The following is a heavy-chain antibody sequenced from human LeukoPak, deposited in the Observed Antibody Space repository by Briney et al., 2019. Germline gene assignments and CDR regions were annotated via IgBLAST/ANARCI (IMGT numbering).Heavy chain of an antibody. V-gene: IGHV3-7*01. CDR2: TKQDGSEK. D-gene: IGHD3-9*01. CDR3: ARDRRERSTYYDILTGYITYWNFDY. J-gene: IGHJ4*02. Sequence: GGSLRLSCAASGFTFSSYWMSWVRQAPGKGLEWVANTKQDGSEKYYVDSVKGRFTISRDNAKNSLYLQMNSLRAEDTAVYYCARDRRERSTYYDILTGYITYWNFDYWGQGTLVTVSS. CDR1: GFTFSSYW.